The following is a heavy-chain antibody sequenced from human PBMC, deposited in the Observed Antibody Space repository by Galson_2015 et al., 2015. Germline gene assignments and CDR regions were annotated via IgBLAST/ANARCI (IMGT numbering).Heavy chain of an antibody. CDR2: IYSGGST. V-gene: IGHV3-53*01. D-gene: IGHD6-13*01. CDR1: GFTVSSNY. CDR3: ARSYSSSLSVPTFDY. Sequence: SLRLSCAASGFTVSSNYMSWVRQAPGKGLEWVSVIYSGGSTYYADSVKGRFTISRDNSKNTLYLQMNSLRAEDTAVYYCARSYSSSLSVPTFDYWGQGTLVTVSS. J-gene: IGHJ4*02.